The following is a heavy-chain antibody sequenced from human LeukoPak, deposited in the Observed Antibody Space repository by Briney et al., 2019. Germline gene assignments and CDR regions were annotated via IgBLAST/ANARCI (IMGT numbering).Heavy chain of an antibody. CDR3: ARLKDYYDSSGYYQTPDAFDI. CDR2: IIPIFGTA. J-gene: IGHJ3*02. CDR1: GGTFSSYA. Sequence: GASVKVSCKASGGTFSSYAISWVRQAPGQGLEWMGGIIPIFGTANYAQKFQGRVTITADESTSTAYMELSSLRSEDTAVYYCARLKDYYDSSGYYQTPDAFDIWGQGTMVTVSS. D-gene: IGHD3-22*01. V-gene: IGHV1-69*13.